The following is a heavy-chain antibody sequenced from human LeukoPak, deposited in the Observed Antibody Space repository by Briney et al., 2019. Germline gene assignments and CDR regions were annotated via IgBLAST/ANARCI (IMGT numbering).Heavy chain of an antibody. V-gene: IGHV4-61*02. CDR1: GGSISSGSYY. CDR2: IYTSGST. J-gene: IGHJ4*02. CDR3: ARVGYSSSWYGGY. D-gene: IGHD6-13*01. Sequence: NPSETLSLTCTVSGGSISSGSYYWSWIRQPAGKGLEWIGRIYTSGSTNYNPSLKSRVTISVDTSKNQFSLKLSSVTAADTAVYYCARVGYSSSWYGGYWGQGTLVTVSS.